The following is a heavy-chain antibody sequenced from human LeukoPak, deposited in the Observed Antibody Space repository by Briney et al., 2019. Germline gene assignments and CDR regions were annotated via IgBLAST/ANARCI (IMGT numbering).Heavy chain of an antibody. J-gene: IGHJ1*01. Sequence: GGSLRLSCAASGFTFSSYSMNWVRQAPGKGLEWVSYISSSSSTIYYADSVKGRFTISRDNAKNSLYLQMNSLRAEDTAVYYCARDLRWLVAEYFQHWGQGTLVTVSS. V-gene: IGHV3-48*04. CDR1: GFTFSSYS. CDR2: ISSSSSTI. D-gene: IGHD6-19*01. CDR3: ARDLRWLVAEYFQH.